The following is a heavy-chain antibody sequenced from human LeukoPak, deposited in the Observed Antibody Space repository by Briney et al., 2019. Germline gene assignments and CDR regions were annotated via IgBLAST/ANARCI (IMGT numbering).Heavy chain of an antibody. J-gene: IGHJ4*02. CDR3: ARFMITFGGVIAKFDY. CDR1: GYTFTSYG. V-gene: IGHV1-18*01. Sequence: GASVKVSCKASGYTFTSYGISWVRQAPGQGLEWMGWISAYNGNTNYAQELQGRVTMTTDTSTSTAYMELRSLRPDDTAVYYCARFMITFGGVIAKFDYWGQGTLVTVSS. CDR2: ISAYNGNT. D-gene: IGHD3-16*02.